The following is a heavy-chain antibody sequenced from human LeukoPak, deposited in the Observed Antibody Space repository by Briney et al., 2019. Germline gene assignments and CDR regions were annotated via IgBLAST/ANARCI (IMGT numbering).Heavy chain of an antibody. CDR3: ARMYSNEAGYYYYGMDV. D-gene: IGHD6-13*01. Sequence: GKSLRLSCAASGFTFSGFGMHWVRQAPGKGLEWVAVIWYDGSNKYYADSVKGRFTISRDNSKNTLYLQMNSLRAEDTAVYYCARMYSNEAGYYYYGMDVWGQGTTVTVSS. CDR1: GFTFSGFG. CDR2: IWYDGSNK. V-gene: IGHV3-33*01. J-gene: IGHJ6*02.